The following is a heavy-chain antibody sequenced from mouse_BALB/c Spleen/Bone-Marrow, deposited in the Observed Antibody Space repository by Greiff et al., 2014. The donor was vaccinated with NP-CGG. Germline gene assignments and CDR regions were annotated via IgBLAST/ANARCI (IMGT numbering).Heavy chain of an antibody. Sequence: QVQLQQSGAELAKPGASVKMSCKASGYTFTNYWMHWVKQGPGQGLEWIGYINPSTGYTEYNQKFKDKATLTADKSSSTAYMQLSSLTSEDSAVYYCARIYYYGRDYWGQGTTPTVSS. CDR1: GYTFTNYW. V-gene: IGHV1-7*01. D-gene: IGHD1-1*01. CDR3: ARIYYYGRDY. J-gene: IGHJ2*01. CDR2: INPSTGYT.